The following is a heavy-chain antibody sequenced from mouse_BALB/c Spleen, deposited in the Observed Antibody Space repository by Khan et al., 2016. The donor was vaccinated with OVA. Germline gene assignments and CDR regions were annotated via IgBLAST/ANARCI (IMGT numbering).Heavy chain of an antibody. CDR2: IRLKSNYYAT. CDR3: TRAWDWYFDV. Sequence: EVKLEESGGGLVQPGGSMKLSCIASGFTFSNFWMSWVRQSPEKGLEWVAEIRLKSNYYATQYAESVKGRFTISRDDSKSSVYLQMNNLRTEDTGIYYCTRAWDWYFDVWGAWTTVTVSS. D-gene: IGHD4-1*01. J-gene: IGHJ1*01. CDR1: GFTFSNFW. V-gene: IGHV6-6*02.